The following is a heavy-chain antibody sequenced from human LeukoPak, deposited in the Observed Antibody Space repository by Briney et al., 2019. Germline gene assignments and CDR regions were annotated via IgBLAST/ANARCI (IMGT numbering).Heavy chain of an antibody. Sequence: PSETLSLTCTVSGGSISSYYWSWIRQPAGKGLEWIGRIYTSGSTNYNPSLKSRVTMSVDTSKNQFSLKLSSVTAADTAVYYCAKDRDPLTSSGWPWAYFDSWGQGTLVTVSS. V-gene: IGHV4-4*07. J-gene: IGHJ4*02. CDR3: AKDRDPLTSSGWPWAYFDS. CDR1: GGSISSYY. CDR2: IYTSGST. D-gene: IGHD6-19*01.